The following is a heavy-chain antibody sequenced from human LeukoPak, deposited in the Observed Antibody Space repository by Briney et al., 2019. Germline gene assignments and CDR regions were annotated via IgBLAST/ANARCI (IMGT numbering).Heavy chain of an antibody. CDR3: ASLAREYSRRGGVRYYFDY. Sequence: GESLKISCKGSGYSFTSYCIRWVRQIPGKGLERVGIIYSGESDTNYSPSLQGRFTISTDESINTAYLQWSSLKNSDTAMYYCASLAREYSRRGGVRYYFDYWGQGTLVTVSS. CDR1: GYSFTSYC. J-gene: IGHJ4*02. CDR2: IYSGESDT. D-gene: IGHD6-6*01. V-gene: IGHV5-51*01.